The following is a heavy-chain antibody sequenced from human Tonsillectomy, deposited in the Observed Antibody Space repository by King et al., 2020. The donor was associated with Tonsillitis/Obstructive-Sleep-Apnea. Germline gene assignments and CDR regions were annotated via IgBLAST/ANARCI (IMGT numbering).Heavy chain of an antibody. J-gene: IGHJ3*02. CDR2: IWFGGSNT. CDR3: AKDRGFTYGPSDAFDI. V-gene: IGHV3-33*06. Sequence: VQLVESGGGVVQPGRSLRLSCAASGFTFSTSGMHWVRQAPGKGLEWVAVIWFGGSNTYYTDSVKGRFTISRDNSKNTLYLQMNSLRAEDTAVYYCAKDRGFTYGPSDAFDIWGQGTMVTVSS. D-gene: IGHD5-18*01. CDR1: GFTFSTSG.